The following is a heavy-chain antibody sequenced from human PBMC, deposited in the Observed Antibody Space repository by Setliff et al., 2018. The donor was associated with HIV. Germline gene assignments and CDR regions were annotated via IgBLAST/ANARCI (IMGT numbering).Heavy chain of an antibody. CDR2: VYHDGTT. D-gene: IGHD6-19*01. V-gene: IGHV4-39*07. CDR3: AGHPVTSGWLSLNWFDP. Sequence: SETLSLTCSVSGGSINTSSYYWAWVRQPPGNELEWIGSVYHDGTTHYRSSLRSRAAISIDTSKSQISLKVRSVTAAGTAVYFCAGHPVTSGWLSLNWFDPWGQGILVTVSS. CDR1: GGSINTSSYY. J-gene: IGHJ5*01.